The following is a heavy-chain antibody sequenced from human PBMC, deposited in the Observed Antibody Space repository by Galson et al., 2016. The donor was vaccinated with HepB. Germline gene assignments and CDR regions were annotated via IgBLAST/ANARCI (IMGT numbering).Heavy chain of an antibody. CDR1: GFTFSSHA. CDR2: ISNDAKNK. Sequence: SLRLSCAASGFTFSSHAMHWVRQAPGKGLEWVAVISNDAKNKDVADFVKGRSITSRENSNNTLHLQMNTLTAEDTAVYYCARADCRGTYCHVKDHWGRGTLVTVSS. V-gene: IGHV3-30*04. J-gene: IGHJ4*02. CDR3: ARADCRGTYCHVKDH. D-gene: IGHD2-2*01.